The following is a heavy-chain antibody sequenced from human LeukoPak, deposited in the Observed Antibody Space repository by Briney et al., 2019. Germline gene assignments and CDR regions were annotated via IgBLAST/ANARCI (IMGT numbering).Heavy chain of an antibody. CDR2: IYYSGST. CDR3: ARGSDWLSAAFDY. V-gene: IGHV4-59*01. CDR1: GGSISSYY. D-gene: IGHD3-9*01. Sequence: SSETLSLTCTVSGGSISSYYWSWIRQPPGKGLEWIGYIYYSGSTNYNPSLKSRVTISVDTSKNQFSLKLSSVTAADTAVYYCARGSDWLSAAFDYWGQGTLVTVSS. J-gene: IGHJ4*02.